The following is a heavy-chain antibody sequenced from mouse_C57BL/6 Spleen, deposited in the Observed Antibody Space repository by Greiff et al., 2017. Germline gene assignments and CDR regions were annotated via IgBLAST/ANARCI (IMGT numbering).Heavy chain of an antibody. D-gene: IGHD2-4*01. J-gene: IGHJ4*01. Sequence: QVQLQQSGPGLVQPSQSLSITCTVSGFSLTSYGVHWVRQSPGKGLEWLGVIWSGGSTDYNAAFISRLSISKDNSKSQVFFKMNSLQADDTAIYYCARNGEGTYDYDFDAMDYWGQGTSVTVSS. CDR3: ARNGEGTYDYDFDAMDY. V-gene: IGHV2-2*01. CDR1: GFSLTSYG. CDR2: IWSGGST.